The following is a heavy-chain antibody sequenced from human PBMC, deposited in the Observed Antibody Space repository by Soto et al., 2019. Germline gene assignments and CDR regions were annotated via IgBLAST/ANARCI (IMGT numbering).Heavy chain of an antibody. Sequence: QVQLVQSGAEVKKPGASVKVSCKASGYTFTGYYMHWVRQAPGQGLEWMGWSNPNSGGPNYAQKVQGRDDMTRDTSISTAYMELSRLRSADTAVYYCARVSDYGDYNYFDYWGQGPLVTVSS. CDR3: ARVSDYGDYNYFDY. CDR2: SNPNSGGP. V-gene: IGHV1-2*02. J-gene: IGHJ4*02. CDR1: GYTFTGYY. D-gene: IGHD4-17*01.